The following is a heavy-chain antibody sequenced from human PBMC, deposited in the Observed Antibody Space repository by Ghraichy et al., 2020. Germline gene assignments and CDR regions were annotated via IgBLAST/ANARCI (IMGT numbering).Heavy chain of an antibody. Sequence: GASLNISCGASGFTFGSYGMHWVRQAPGKGLEWVAVLWNDGSNKYYAASVKGRFTISRDNSENTLYLQMNSLRAEDTAVYYCARDRGVGATTRYYYYGMDVWGQGTTVTVSS. CDR1: GFTFGSYG. CDR2: LWNDGSNK. D-gene: IGHD1-26*01. J-gene: IGHJ6*01. V-gene: IGHV3-33*01. CDR3: ARDRGVGATTRYYYYGMDV.